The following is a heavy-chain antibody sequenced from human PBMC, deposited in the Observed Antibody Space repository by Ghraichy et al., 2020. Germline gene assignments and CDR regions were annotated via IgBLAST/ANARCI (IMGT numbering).Heavy chain of an antibody. CDR1: GFTFSRYA. CDR2: ISGSGGST. CDR3: AKDQDGYFDY. Sequence: GGSLRLSYAASGFTFSRYAMSWVLQAPGKGLEWVSAISGSGGSTYYADSVKGRFTISRDNSKNTLYLQMNSLRAEDTAVYYCAKDQDGYFDYLGQGTLVTVSS. V-gene: IGHV3-23*01. J-gene: IGHJ4*02.